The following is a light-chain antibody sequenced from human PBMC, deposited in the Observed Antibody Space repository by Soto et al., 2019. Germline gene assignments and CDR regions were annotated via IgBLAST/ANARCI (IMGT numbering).Light chain of an antibody. CDR2: GAS. V-gene: IGKV3-20*01. CDR3: QQYGISPPT. CDR1: QSVSSSY. Sequence: EIVLTQSPGTLSLSPGERATHSCRASQSVSSSYLAWYQQKPGQAPRPLIYGASSRATGIPDRFSGSGSGTDFTLTIISLEPEDCAVYYCQQYGISPPTFGQGTNVDIK. J-gene: IGKJ1*01.